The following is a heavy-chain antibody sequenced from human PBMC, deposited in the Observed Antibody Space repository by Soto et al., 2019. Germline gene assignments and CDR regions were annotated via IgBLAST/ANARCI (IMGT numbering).Heavy chain of an antibody. CDR3: AGLRGYSYGYDAFDI. CDR1: GFTFSSYE. J-gene: IGHJ3*02. D-gene: IGHD5-18*01. Sequence: PXGSLVLSCAASGFTFSSYEMNGVRQAPGKGLEWVSYISSSGSTIYYADSVKGRFTISRDNAKNSLYLQMNSLRAEDTAVYYCAGLRGYSYGYDAFDIWGQGTMVTVSS. V-gene: IGHV3-48*03. CDR2: ISSSGSTI.